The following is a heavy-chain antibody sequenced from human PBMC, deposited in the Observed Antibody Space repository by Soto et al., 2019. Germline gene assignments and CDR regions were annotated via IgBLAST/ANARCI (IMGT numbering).Heavy chain of an antibody. D-gene: IGHD6-19*01. CDR3: AKAEYSSGWASLDY. V-gene: IGHV3-9*01. CDR2: ISWNSGSI. CDR1: GFTFDDYA. J-gene: IGHJ4*02. Sequence: SLRLSCAASGFTFDDYAMHWVRQAPGKGLEWVSGISWNSGSIGYADSVKGRFTISRDNAKNSLYPQMNSLRAEDTALYYCAKAEYSSGWASLDYWGQGTLVTVSS.